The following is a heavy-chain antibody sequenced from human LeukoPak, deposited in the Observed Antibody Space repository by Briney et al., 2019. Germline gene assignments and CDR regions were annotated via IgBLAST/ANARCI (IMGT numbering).Heavy chain of an antibody. V-gene: IGHV4-59*01. CDR1: GGSISSYY. Sequence: SETLSLTCTVSGGSISSYYWSWIRQPPGKGLEWIGYIYYSGSTNYNPSLKSRVTISVDTSKNQFSLKLSSVTAADTAVYYCARGRSGYDEYFDYWGQGTLVTVSS. CDR2: IYYSGST. J-gene: IGHJ4*02. D-gene: IGHD5-12*01. CDR3: ARGRSGYDEYFDY.